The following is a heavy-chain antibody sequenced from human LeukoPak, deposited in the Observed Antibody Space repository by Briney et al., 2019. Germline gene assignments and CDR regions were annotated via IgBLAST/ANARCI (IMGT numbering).Heavy chain of an antibody. CDR3: ARAPSITMIVVVGDYYYMDV. V-gene: IGHV1-2*02. J-gene: IGHJ6*03. CDR1: GYTFTGYY. CDR2: INPNSGGT. D-gene: IGHD3-22*01. Sequence: ASVKVSCKASGYTFTGYYMHWVRQAPGQGLEWMGWINPNSGGTNYAQKFQGRVTMTRDTSISTAYMELSSLRSEDTAVYYCARAPSITMIVVVGDYYYMDVWGKGTTVTVSS.